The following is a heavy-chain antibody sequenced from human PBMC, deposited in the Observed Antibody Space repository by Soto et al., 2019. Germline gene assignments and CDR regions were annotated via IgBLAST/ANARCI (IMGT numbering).Heavy chain of an antibody. J-gene: IGHJ5*02. D-gene: IGHD6-13*01. V-gene: IGHV4-39*01. Sequence: QLQLQESGPGVVKPSETLSLTCSVSGGPISSGSYYWGWIRQTPGRGLEWIGSMYHGGTTYSNPSLNSRPTISLVTAKNQSSLRLTSETAADTAVYYCARPGLSAAATNWFDPWGQGTLVTVSS. CDR2: MYHGGTT. CDR3: ARPGLSAAATNWFDP. CDR1: GGPISSGSYY.